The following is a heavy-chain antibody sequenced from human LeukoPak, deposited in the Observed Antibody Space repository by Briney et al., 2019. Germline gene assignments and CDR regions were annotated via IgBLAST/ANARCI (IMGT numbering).Heavy chain of an antibody. CDR2: IKPDGSEK. CDR1: GFIFSSYW. J-gene: IGHJ4*02. D-gene: IGHD3-10*01. Sequence: VGSLRLSCVHSGFIFSSYWMTCVRQAPGKGLEWVANIKPDGSEKSYVHSVRGRFTISRDNAKNSLYLQMNSLRAEDTAVYYCANGKYYYPYWGQGALVAVSS. V-gene: IGHV3-7*01. CDR3: ANGKYYYPY.